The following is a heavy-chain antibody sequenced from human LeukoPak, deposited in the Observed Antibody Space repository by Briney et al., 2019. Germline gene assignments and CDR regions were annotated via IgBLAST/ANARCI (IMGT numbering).Heavy chain of an antibody. CDR2: VSGTGDDT. Sequence: PGGSLRLSCAASGFSFRDFAMTWVRQAPGKGLEWVSTVSGTGDDTYYSDTVKGRFTMSRDNSENTLDLQMNSLRVEDTAVYYCAKILHPVTSFPQFYFFGMDVWGKGATVTVSS. V-gene: IGHV3-23*01. CDR3: AKILHPVTSFPQFYFFGMDV. CDR1: GFSFRDFA. J-gene: IGHJ6*04. D-gene: IGHD4-17*01.